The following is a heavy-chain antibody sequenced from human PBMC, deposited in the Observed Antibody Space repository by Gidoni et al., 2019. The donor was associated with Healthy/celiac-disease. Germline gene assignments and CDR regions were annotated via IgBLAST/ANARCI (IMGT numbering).Heavy chain of an antibody. Sequence: QVQLVQSGAEVKKPGSSVKVSCKASGGTFSSYTISWVRQATGQGLEWMGRIIPILGIANYAQKFQGRVTITADKSTSTAYMELSSLRSEDTAVYYCARALIAAAGRRGGDNWFDPWGQGTLVTVSS. CDR3: ARALIAAAGRRGGDNWFDP. CDR2: IIPILGIA. J-gene: IGHJ5*02. CDR1: GGTFSSYT. D-gene: IGHD6-13*01. V-gene: IGHV1-69*02.